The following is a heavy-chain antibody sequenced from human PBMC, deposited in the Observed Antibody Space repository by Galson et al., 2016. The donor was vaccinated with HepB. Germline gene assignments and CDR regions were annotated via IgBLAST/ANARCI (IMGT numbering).Heavy chain of an antibody. Sequence: SLRLSCAASGFTFRSYDMHWVRQATGKGLEWVSVIGSSGDTYYTPSVKGRFTISRENTKNSLYLQMNSLRVGDTAVYYCARGTYYYDHRDAVEIWGQGTMVTVTS. V-gene: IGHV3-13*01. CDR2: IGSSGDT. J-gene: IGHJ3*02. D-gene: IGHD3-22*01. CDR3: ARGTYYYDHRDAVEI. CDR1: GFTFRSYD.